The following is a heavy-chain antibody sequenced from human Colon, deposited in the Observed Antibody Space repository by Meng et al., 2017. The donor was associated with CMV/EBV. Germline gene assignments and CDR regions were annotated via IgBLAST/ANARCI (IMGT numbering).Heavy chain of an antibody. Sequence: CTASSYTFAIDGLTGVRRAPGQGLEWMAWINVENGNTNYAQKFRDRVTVTTDTSTNTVYMDLRSLTSDDSAMYFCARAGADVTTHFDLWGQGTLVTVSS. J-gene: IGHJ4*02. CDR1: SYTFAIDG. CDR2: INVENGNT. D-gene: IGHD4/OR15-4a*01. V-gene: IGHV1-18*01. CDR3: ARAGADVTTHFDL.